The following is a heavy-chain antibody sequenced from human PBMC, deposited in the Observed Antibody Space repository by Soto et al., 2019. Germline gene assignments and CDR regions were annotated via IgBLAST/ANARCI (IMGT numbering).Heavy chain of an antibody. CDR1: GYTFTSYY. J-gene: IGHJ6*02. CDR2: INPSGGST. D-gene: IGHD2-2*01. V-gene: IGHV1-46*01. Sequence: GASVKVSCKASGYTFTSYYMHWVRQAPGQGLEWMGIINPSGGSTSYAQKFQGRVTMTRDTSTSTVYMELSSLRSEDTAVYYCARNLDIVVAFYYGMDVWGQGTTVTVYS. CDR3: ARNLDIVVAFYYGMDV.